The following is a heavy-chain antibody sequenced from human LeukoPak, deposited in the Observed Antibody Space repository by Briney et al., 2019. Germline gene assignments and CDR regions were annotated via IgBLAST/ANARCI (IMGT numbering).Heavy chain of an antibody. V-gene: IGHV1-24*01. J-gene: IGHJ5*02. Sequence: ASGKVSCKVSGYTLTELSMHWVRQAPGKGREWRGGFDPEDGETIYAQKVQGRVSMTEDTSTDTAYMELSRLRSEDTAVYYCATPHYCSSTSCYFGFDPWGQGTLITVSS. CDR2: FDPEDGET. D-gene: IGHD2-2*01. CDR3: ATPHYCSSTSCYFGFDP. CDR1: GYTLTELS.